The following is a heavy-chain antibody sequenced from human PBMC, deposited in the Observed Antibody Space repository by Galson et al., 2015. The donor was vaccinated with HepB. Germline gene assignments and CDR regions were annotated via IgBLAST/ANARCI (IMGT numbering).Heavy chain of an antibody. J-gene: IGHJ3*02. CDR2: VYSGGST. Sequence: SLRLSCAASGFTVSSNYMSWVRQAPGKGLEWVSVVYSGGSTYYADSVKGRFTISRDNSKNTLYLQMNSLRAEDTAVYYCARDGYYDSSGYYRQGAFDIWGQGTMVTVSS. V-gene: IGHV3-66*01. CDR1: GFTVSSNY. CDR3: ARDGYYDSSGYYRQGAFDI. D-gene: IGHD3-22*01.